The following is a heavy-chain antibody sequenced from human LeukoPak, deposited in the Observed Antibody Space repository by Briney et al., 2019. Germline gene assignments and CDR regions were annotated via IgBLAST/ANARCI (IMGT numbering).Heavy chain of an antibody. Sequence: GGSLRLSCAASGYTFSSYAMSWVRQAPGKGLEWVSAISGSGGSTYYADSVKGRFTISRDNSKNTLYLQMNSLRAEDTAVYYCAKGSEQQLVFSYFDYWGQGTLVTVSS. V-gene: IGHV3-23*01. CDR1: GYTFSSYA. J-gene: IGHJ4*02. D-gene: IGHD6-13*01. CDR2: ISGSGGST. CDR3: AKGSEQQLVFSYFDY.